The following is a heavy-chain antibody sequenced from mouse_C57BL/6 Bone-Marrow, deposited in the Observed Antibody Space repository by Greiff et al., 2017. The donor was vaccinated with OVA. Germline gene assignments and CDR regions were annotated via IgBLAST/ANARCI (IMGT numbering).Heavy chain of an antibody. V-gene: IGHV1-55*01. CDR3: ASRITTVVATDY. CDR2: IYPGSGST. D-gene: IGHD1-1*01. CDR1: GYTFTSYW. Sequence: VQLQQSGAELVKPGASVKMSCKASGYTFTSYWITWVKQRPGQGLEWIGDIYPGSGSTNYNEKFKSKATLTVDTSSSTAYMQLSSLTSEDSAVYYCASRITTVVATDYWGQGTTLTVSS. J-gene: IGHJ2*01.